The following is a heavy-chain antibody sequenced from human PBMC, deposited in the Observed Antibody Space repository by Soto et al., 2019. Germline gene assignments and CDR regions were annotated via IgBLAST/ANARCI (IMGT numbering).Heavy chain of an antibody. CDR3: SSEYCIGITCYTWDFDH. J-gene: IGHJ4*02. CDR1: GFTFSSSA. D-gene: IGHD2-2*01. V-gene: IGHV3-30-3*01. CDR2: ISAVGTNK. Sequence: QVQLVESGGGVVQPGRSLRLSCAASGFTFSSSAMHWVRQAPGKGLEWVAIISAVGTNKFYADSVKGRFTISRDNSKNTLYLQMNSLRAEDTAVYYCSSEYCIGITCYTWDFDHWGQGTLVTVSS.